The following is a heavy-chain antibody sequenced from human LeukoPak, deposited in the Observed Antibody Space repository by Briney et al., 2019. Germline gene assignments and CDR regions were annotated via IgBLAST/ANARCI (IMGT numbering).Heavy chain of an antibody. J-gene: IGHJ4*02. CDR3: ARERPIVGVVVATDFDY. Sequence: GASVKVSCKASGYTFTDYYMHWVRQAPGQGLEWVAWINPNSGGTGYAQKFQGRVTVTRDTAISTTYMELTRLTSDDTALYYCARERPIVGVVVATDFDYWGQGTLVTVSS. CDR1: GYTFTDYY. CDR2: INPNSGGT. D-gene: IGHD2-15*01. V-gene: IGHV1-2*02.